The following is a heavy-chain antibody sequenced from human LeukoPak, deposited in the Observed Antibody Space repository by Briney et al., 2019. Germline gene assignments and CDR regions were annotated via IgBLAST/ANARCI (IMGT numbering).Heavy chain of an antibody. CDR1: GFTFSSYA. V-gene: IGHV3-53*01. CDR3: ARERRRDGYNSDFDY. Sequence: PGGSLRLSCAASGFTFSSYAMSWVRQAPGKGLEWVSVIYSGGSTYYADSVKGRFTISRDNSKNTLYLQMNSLRVEDTAVYYCARERRRDGYNSDFDYWGQGTLVTVSS. J-gene: IGHJ4*02. D-gene: IGHD5-24*01. CDR2: IYSGGST.